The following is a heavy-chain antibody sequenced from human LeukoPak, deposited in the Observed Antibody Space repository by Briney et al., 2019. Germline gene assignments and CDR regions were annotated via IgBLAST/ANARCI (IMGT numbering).Heavy chain of an antibody. J-gene: IGHJ4*02. Sequence: PGGSLRLSCAASGFTFSSYAMHWVRQAPGKGLEWVAVISYDGSNKYYADSVKGRFTISRDNAKNSLYLQMNSLRAEDTAVYYCARDYIRGQSLFDYWGQGTLVTVSS. V-gene: IGHV3-30-3*01. CDR2: ISYDGSNK. CDR3: ARDYIRGQSLFDY. CDR1: GFTFSSYA. D-gene: IGHD3-10*01.